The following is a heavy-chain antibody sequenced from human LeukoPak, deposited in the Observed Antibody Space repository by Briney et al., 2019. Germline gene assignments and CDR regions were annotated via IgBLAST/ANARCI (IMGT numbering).Heavy chain of an antibody. V-gene: IGHV4-34*01. Sequence: SETLSLTCAVYGGSFSGYYWSWIRQSPGKGLEWVGEITHSGSTKYNPSLKSRVTISVDTFKNQFSLKVSSVTVADTAVYYCARGQDGGIEGDYWGQGTLVTVSS. CDR2: ITHSGST. CDR1: GGSFSGYY. J-gene: IGHJ4*02. D-gene: IGHD4-23*01. CDR3: ARGQDGGIEGDY.